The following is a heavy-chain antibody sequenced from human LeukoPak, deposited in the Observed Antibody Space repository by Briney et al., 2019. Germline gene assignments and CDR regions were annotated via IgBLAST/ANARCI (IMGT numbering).Heavy chain of an antibody. CDR2: ISGSGGST. CDR3: AKTTSMEYYYDSSGYPAGFDY. CDR1: GFTFSSYA. J-gene: IGHJ4*02. D-gene: IGHD3-22*01. V-gene: IGHV3-23*01. Sequence: PGGSLRLSCAASGFTFSSYAMSWVRQAPGKGLEWVSAISGSGGSTYYADSVKGRFTISRDISKNTLYLQMNSLRAEDTAVYYCAKTTSMEYYYDSSGYPAGFDYWGQGTLVTVSS.